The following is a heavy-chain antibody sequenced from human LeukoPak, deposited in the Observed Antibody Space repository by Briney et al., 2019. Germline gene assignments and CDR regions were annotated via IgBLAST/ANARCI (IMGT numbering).Heavy chain of an antibody. CDR3: TTVFPYCGGDCYSDVGY. V-gene: IGHV3-15*01. Sequence: GGSLRLSCAASGFTFSNAWMSWVRQAPGKGLEWVGRIKSKTDGGTTDYAAPVKGRFTISRDDSKNTLYLQMNSLKTEDTAVYYRTTVFPYCGGDCYSDVGYWGQGTLVTVSS. J-gene: IGHJ4*02. D-gene: IGHD2-21*02. CDR1: GFTFSNAW. CDR2: IKSKTDGGTT.